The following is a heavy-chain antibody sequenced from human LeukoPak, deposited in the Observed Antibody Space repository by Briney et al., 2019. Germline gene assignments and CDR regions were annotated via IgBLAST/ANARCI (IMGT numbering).Heavy chain of an antibody. V-gene: IGHV3-23*01. CDR2: ISRAGDRT. J-gene: IGHJ3*01. CDR3: ARGESFAFDV. CDR1: GFIFISYD. Sequence: PGGSLRLSCVGSGFIFISYDMGWVRQAPGKGLEWVSSISRAGDRTYYEDSVKGRFTISRDNSRNTMYLQMNSLRAEDTAVYYRARGESFAFDVWGQGTMVTVSS.